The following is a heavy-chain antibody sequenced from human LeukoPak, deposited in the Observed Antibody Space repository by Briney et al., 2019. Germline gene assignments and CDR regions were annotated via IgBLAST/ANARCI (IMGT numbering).Heavy chain of an antibody. J-gene: IGHJ3*02. V-gene: IGHV3-23*01. CDR1: GFTFSSYA. Sequence: QSGGSLRLSCAAPGFTFSSYAMNWVRQSPERGLEWVSAISGTGGSTSYADSLKGRFTISRDNSKNTLFLQMSSLTAEDTAVYYCAKECGRDYDDRAFDIWGQGTMVTVSS. CDR2: ISGTGGST. D-gene: IGHD3-22*01. CDR3: AKECGRDYDDRAFDI.